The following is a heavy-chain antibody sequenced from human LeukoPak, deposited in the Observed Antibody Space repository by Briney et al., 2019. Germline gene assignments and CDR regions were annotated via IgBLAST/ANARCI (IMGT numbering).Heavy chain of an antibody. V-gene: IGHV3-30*02. CDR2: IRYDGSNK. CDR3: AQTISNYYGSGSYLDY. D-gene: IGHD3-10*01. CDR1: GFTFSSYG. Sequence: GGSLRLSCAAPGFTFSSYGMHWVRQAPGKGLEWVAFIRYDGSNKYYADSVKGRFTISRDNSKNTLYLQMNSLRAEDTAVYYCAQTISNYYGSGSYLDYWGQGTLVTVSP. J-gene: IGHJ4*02.